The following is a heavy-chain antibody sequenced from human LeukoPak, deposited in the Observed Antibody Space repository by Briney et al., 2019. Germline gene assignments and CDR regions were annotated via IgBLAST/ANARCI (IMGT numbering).Heavy chain of an antibody. D-gene: IGHD2-15*01. CDR1: GFTFSSYE. V-gene: IGHV3-48*03. J-gene: IGHJ4*02. Sequence: GGSLRLSCAASGFTFSSYEMNWVRQAPGKGLEWVSYISSSGSTIYYADSVKGRFTISRDNTKNSLYLQMNSLRAEDTAVYYCAKSPYCSGGSCYYFDYWGQGTLVTVSS. CDR2: ISSSGSTI. CDR3: AKSPYCSGGSCYYFDY.